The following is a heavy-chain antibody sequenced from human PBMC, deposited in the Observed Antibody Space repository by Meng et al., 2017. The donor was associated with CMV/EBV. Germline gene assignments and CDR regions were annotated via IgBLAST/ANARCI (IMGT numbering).Heavy chain of an antibody. D-gene: IGHD5-24*01. CDR2: VFGGAST. J-gene: IGHJ4*02. V-gene: IGHV3-66*02. Sequence: GGSLRLSCAASGFIVSGNYMSWVRQAPGKGLEWVSVVFGGASTYYADSVKGRFTISRDNSKNMLYLQMNSLRAEDTAVYYCARELRDDYTWGFFDYWGQGTLVTVSS. CDR3: ARELRDDYTWGFFDY. CDR1: GFIVSGNY.